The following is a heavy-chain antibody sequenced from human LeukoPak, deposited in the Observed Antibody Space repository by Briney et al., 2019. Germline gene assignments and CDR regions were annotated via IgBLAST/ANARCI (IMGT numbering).Heavy chain of an antibody. CDR2: INHSGST. Sequence: SETLSLTCAVYGGSFSGYYWSWIRQPPGKGLEWIGEINHSGSTKYNPSLKSRVIISVDTSKNQFSLNLNSVTAADTAVYYCARGDSSGWYPTHFDIWGQGTMVTVSS. CDR3: ARGDSSGWYPTHFDI. D-gene: IGHD6-19*01. CDR1: GGSFSGYY. V-gene: IGHV4-34*01. J-gene: IGHJ3*02.